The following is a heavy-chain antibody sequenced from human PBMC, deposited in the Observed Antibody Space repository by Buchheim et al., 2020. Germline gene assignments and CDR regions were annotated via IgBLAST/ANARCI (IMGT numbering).Heavy chain of an antibody. D-gene: IGHD3-10*01. CDR1: GGSISSYY. CDR2: IYYSGST. Sequence: QVQLQESGPGLVKPSETLSLTCTVSGGSISSYYWSWIRQPPGKGLEWIGYIYYSGSTNYNPSLKSRVTISVDTSKNQFSLKLSSVTAADTAVYYCARDRFGSWEYFDYWGQGTL. J-gene: IGHJ4*02. V-gene: IGHV4-59*01. CDR3: ARDRFGSWEYFDY.